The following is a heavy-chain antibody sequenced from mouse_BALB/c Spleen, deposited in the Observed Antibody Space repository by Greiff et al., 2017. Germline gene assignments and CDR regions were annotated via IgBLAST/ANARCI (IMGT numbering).Heavy chain of an antibody. Sequence: QVQLQQSGPELVKPGASVRISCKASGYTFTSYYIHWVKQRPGQGLEWIGWIYPGNVNTKYNEKFKGKATLTADKSSSTAYMQLSSLTSEDSAVYFCARGITTARYWYFDVWGAGTTVTVSS. D-gene: IGHD1-2*01. V-gene: IGHV1S56*01. J-gene: IGHJ1*01. CDR1: GYTFTSYY. CDR2: IYPGNVNT. CDR3: ARGITTARYWYFDV.